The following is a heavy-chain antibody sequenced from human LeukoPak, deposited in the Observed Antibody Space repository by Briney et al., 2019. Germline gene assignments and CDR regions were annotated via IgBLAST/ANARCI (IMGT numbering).Heavy chain of an antibody. CDR1: GYTFTSYG. V-gene: IGHV1-46*01. D-gene: IGHD2-21*02. J-gene: IGHJ5*02. Sequence: ASVKVSCKASGYTFTSYGISWVRQAPGQGLEWMGIINPSGGSTSYAQKFQGRVTMTRDTSTSTVYMELSSLRSEDTAVYYCARGPRFIVVVTAGDNWFDPWGQGTLVTVSS. CDR2: INPSGGST. CDR3: ARGPRFIVVVTAGDNWFDP.